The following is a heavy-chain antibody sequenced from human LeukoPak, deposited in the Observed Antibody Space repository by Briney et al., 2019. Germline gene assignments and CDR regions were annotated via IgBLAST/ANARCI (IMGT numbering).Heavy chain of an antibody. CDR3: ASIAAAGTGY. D-gene: IGHD6-13*01. V-gene: IGHV1-46*01. CDR2: INPSGGST. Sequence: ASVKVSCKASGYTFTSYYMHWVRQAPGRGLEWMGIINPSGGSTSYAQKFQGRVTMTRDTSTSTVYKELSSLRSEDTAVYYCASIAAAGTGYWGQGTLVTVSS. CDR1: GYTFTSYY. J-gene: IGHJ4*02.